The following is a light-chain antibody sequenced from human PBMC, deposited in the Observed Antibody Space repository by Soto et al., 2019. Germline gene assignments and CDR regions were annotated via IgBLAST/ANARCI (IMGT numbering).Light chain of an antibody. V-gene: IGKV3-11*01. CDR2: DAS. CDR1: QSVSDY. Sequence: EIVLTQSPATLSLSPGERATLSCRASQSVSDYLAWYQQRPGRAPRLLIYDASTRATGIPASFSASGSGTDFTLTISSLETEDFAAYFCQQRYDWHTWTFGQGTKVDIK. J-gene: IGKJ1*01. CDR3: QQRYDWHTWT.